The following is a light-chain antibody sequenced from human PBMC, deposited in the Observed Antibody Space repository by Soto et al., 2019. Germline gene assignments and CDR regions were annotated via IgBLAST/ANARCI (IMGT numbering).Light chain of an antibody. CDR3: QQYNYWPPIT. V-gene: IGKV3-15*01. CDR1: QSVSSN. Sequence: EIVMTQSPATLSGSPGERATLSCRASQSVSSNLAWYQQKPGQAPRLLIYGASTRATGIPARFSGSGSGTDFTLTISSLQSAEFAVYYCQQYNYWPPITFGQGTRMEIK. J-gene: IGKJ5*01. CDR2: GAS.